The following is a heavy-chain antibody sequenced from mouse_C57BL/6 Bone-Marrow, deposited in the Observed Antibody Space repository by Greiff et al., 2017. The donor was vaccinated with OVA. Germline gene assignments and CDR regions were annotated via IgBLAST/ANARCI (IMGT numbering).Heavy chain of an antibody. CDR1: GFTFTDYY. V-gene: IGHV7-3*01. CDR2: IRNKANGYTT. CDR3: ARDFWYFDV. Sequence: EVKVVESGGGLVQPGGSLSLSCAASGFTFTDYYMSWVRQPPGKALEWLGFIRNKANGYTTEYSASVKGRFTISRDNSQSILYLQMNALRAEDTAIYYCARDFWYFDVWGTGTTVTVSS. J-gene: IGHJ1*03.